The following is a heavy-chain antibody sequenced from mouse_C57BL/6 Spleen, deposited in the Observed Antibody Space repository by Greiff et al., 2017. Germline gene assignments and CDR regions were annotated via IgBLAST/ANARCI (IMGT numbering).Heavy chain of an antibody. J-gene: IGHJ2*01. V-gene: IGHV1-50*01. CDR1: GYTFTSYW. CDR3: ARGGITTVVCDY. Sequence: QVQLQQPGAELVKPGASVKLSCKASGYTFTSYWMQWVKQRPGQGLEWIGEIDPSDSYTNYNQKFKGKATLTVDTSSSTAYMQLSSLTSEDSAVYYCARGGITTVVCDYWGQGTTRTVSS. CDR2: IDPSDSYT. D-gene: IGHD1-1*01.